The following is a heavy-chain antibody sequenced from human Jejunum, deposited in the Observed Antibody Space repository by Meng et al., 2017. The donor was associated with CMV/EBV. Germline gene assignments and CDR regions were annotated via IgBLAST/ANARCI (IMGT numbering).Heavy chain of an antibody. V-gene: IGHV4-34*01. CDR1: SFSGYY. CDR3: ARLRIGGHRDYYYDAMDV. D-gene: IGHD1-26*01. J-gene: IGHJ6*02. Sequence: SFSGYYWTWIRQPPGKGLEWIGEINHSGSTNFSPSLKSRVTMSVDMVRKQFSLKLYSVTAADTAVYYCARLRIGGHRDYYYDAMDVWGQGTTVTVSS. CDR2: INHSGST.